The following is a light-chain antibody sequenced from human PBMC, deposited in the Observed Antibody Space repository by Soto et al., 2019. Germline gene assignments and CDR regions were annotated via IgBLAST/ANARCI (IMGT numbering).Light chain of an antibody. CDR1: SSDVGGYNY. CDR2: EVS. CDR3: SSYAGSNSYV. Sequence: QSVLTQPPSASGSPGQSVTISCTGTSSDVGGYNYVSWYQQHPGKAPKLMIYEVSKRPSGVPDRFSGSKSGNTASLTVSGLQAEDEADYYCSSYAGSNSYVFGXGTKVTVL. J-gene: IGLJ1*01. V-gene: IGLV2-8*01.